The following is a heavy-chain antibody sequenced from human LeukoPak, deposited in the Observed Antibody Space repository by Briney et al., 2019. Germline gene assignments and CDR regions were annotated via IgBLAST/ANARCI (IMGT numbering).Heavy chain of an antibody. CDR2: VYYSGNT. D-gene: IGHD2-21*02. J-gene: IGHJ4*02. CDR3: ARHLGVTAAPLGY. Sequence: SETLSLTCTVSGVSISSYYWSWIRQPPGKGLEWIGYVYYSGNTNYNPSLKSRVTISVDTSKNQFSLKLSSVTAADTAVYYCARHLGVTAAPLGYWGRGTLVTVSS. V-gene: IGHV4-59*08. CDR1: GVSISSYY.